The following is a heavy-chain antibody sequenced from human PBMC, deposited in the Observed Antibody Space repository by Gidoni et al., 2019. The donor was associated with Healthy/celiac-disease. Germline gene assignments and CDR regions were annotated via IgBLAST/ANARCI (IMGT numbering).Heavy chain of an antibody. V-gene: IGHV3-33*01. D-gene: IGHD2-2*02. Sequence: QVQLVESGGGVVQPGRSLRLSCAASGFTFSSYGMHWVRQAPGKGLEWVAVIWYDGSNKYYADSVKGRFTISRDNSKNTLYLQMNSLRAEDTAVYYCASGIIGYCSSTSCYTVDYWGQGTLVTVSS. CDR2: IWYDGSNK. CDR1: GFTFSSYG. CDR3: ASGIIGYCSSTSCYTVDY. J-gene: IGHJ4*02.